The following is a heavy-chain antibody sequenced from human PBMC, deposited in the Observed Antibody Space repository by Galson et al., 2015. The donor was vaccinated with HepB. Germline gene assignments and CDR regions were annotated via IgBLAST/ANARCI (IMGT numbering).Heavy chain of an antibody. V-gene: IGHV1-69*13. CDR3: ARDISLSYDSSGYYPLLGY. CDR2: IIPIFGTA. Sequence: SVKVSCKASGGTFSGYAISWVRQAPGQGLEWMGGIIPIFGTANYAQKFQGRVTITADESTSTAYMELSSLRSEDTAVYYCARDISLSYDSSGYYPLLGYWGQGTLVTVSS. J-gene: IGHJ4*02. CDR1: GGTFSGYA. D-gene: IGHD3-22*01.